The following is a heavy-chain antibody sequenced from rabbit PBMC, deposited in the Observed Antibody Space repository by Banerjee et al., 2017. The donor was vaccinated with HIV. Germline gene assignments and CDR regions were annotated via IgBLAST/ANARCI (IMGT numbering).Heavy chain of an antibody. CDR2: IYGGSSGST. CDR1: GFSFSSNYY. J-gene: IGHJ4*01. D-gene: IGHD4-1*01. V-gene: IGHV1S43*01. CDR3: ARDLAGVIGWNFGL. Sequence: QSLEESGGGLVQPEGSLTLTCTASGFSFSSNYYMCWVRQAPGKGLEWIACIYGGSSGSTWYANWVNGRFTISSSTSLNSVDLKMTSLTAADTATYFCARDLAGVIGWNFGLWGPGTLVTVS.